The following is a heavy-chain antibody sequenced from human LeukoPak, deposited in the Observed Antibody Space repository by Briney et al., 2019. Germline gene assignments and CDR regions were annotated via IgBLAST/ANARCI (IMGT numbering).Heavy chain of an antibody. CDR3: ARDRLAVAGTRGDY. CDR2: ISPYNGNT. D-gene: IGHD6-19*01. J-gene: IGHJ4*02. CDR1: GYSSTNYG. Sequence: GASVKVSCKASGYSSTNYGISWVRQAPGQGLEWMGWISPYNGNTNSAQTLQGRVTMTTDTSTSTAYMELRSLRSDDTAVYYCARDRLAVAGTRGDYWGQGTLVSVSS. V-gene: IGHV1-18*01.